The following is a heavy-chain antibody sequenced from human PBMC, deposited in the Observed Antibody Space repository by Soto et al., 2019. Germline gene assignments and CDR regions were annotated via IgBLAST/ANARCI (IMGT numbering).Heavy chain of an antibody. CDR3: ARSIGFMWPTYVFES. CDR2: ISGSGGST. Sequence: EVQLLESGGDLVQPGGSLKLSCEAYGFTFSSNSLSWVRQAPGKGLEWVSGISGSGGSTYYANSAKGRFTISRANFKNPLNLQTTSMRGQDIAIHYCARSIGFMWPTYVFESWGQGNLVTVSS. D-gene: IGHD1-26*01. V-gene: IGHV3-23*01. J-gene: IGHJ4*02. CDR1: GFTFSSNS.